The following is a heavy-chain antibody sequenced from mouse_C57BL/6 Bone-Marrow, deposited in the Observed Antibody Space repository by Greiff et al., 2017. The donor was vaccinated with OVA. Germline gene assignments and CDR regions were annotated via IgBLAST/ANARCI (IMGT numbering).Heavy chain of an antibody. CDR1: GYTFTSYW. D-gene: IGHD1-1*01. J-gene: IGHJ1*03. Sequence: QVQLQQPGAELVMPGASVKLSCKASGYTFTSYWMHWVKQRPGQGLEWIGEIDPSDSYTNYTQKFKGKSTLTVDKSSSTAYMQLSSLTSEDSAVYYCVSSPYWYFDVWGTGTTVTVSS. CDR3: VSSPYWYFDV. CDR2: IDPSDSYT. V-gene: IGHV1-69*01.